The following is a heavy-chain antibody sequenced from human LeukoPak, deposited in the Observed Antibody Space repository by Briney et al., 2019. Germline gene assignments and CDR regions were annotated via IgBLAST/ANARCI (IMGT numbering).Heavy chain of an antibody. CDR3: ARDCSGGSWPRYYYYYYMDV. CDR2: INPSGGST. D-gene: IGHD2-15*01. J-gene: IGHJ6*03. CDR1: GYTFTSYY. V-gene: IGHV1-46*01. Sequence: GASVKVSCKASGYTFTSYYMHWVRQAPGQGLEWMGIINPSGGSTSYAQKFQGRVTMTRDTSTSTVYMELSSLRSEDTAVYYCARDCSGGSWPRYYYYYYMDVWGKGTTVTISS.